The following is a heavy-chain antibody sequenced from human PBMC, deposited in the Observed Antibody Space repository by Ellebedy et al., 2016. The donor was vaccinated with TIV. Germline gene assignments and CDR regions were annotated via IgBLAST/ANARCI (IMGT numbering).Heavy chain of an antibody. Sequence: GESLKISCAASGFTFSNHWMYWVRQAPGKGLLYISRIIGDGSKTSYADSVKGRFTISRDNAKNTLELQLNSLGADDTAVYYCARDNDYKIDYWGQGTLVTVSS. CDR3: ARDNDYKIDY. CDR2: IIGDGSKT. CDR1: GFTFSNHW. V-gene: IGHV3-74*01. D-gene: IGHD4-11*01. J-gene: IGHJ4*02.